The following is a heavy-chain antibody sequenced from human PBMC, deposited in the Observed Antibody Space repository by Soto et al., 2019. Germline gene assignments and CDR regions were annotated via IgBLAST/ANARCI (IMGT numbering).Heavy chain of an antibody. Sequence: SETLSLTCTFSGCSISSYYWSWIRQPPGKGLEWIGYIYYSGSTNYNPSLKSRVTISVDTSKNQFSLKLSSVTAADTAVYYCARSTGYRGWFDPWGQGTLVTVSS. V-gene: IGHV4-59*08. CDR2: IYYSGST. CDR3: ARSTGYRGWFDP. D-gene: IGHD3-10*01. CDR1: GCSISSYY. J-gene: IGHJ5*02.